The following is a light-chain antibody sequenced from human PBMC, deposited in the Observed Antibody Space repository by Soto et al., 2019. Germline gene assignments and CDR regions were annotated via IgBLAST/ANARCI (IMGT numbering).Light chain of an antibody. V-gene: IGKV3-15*01. CDR1: QSVSSN. CDR2: GTS. Sequence: EIVLTQSPATLSLSPGERATLSCRASQSVSSNLAWYQQKPGQAPRLLIYGTSTRATGIPARFSGSGSGTEFTLTISSLQSEVFAVYYCQHFNNWPPKYTFGQGTRLEIK. J-gene: IGKJ2*01. CDR3: QHFNNWPPKYT.